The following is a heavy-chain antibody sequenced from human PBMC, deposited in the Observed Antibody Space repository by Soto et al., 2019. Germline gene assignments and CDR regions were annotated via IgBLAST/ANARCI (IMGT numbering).Heavy chain of an antibody. CDR1: GDSVSSNSAA. D-gene: IGHD2-15*01. V-gene: IGHV6-1*01. CDR2: TYYRSKWYN. J-gene: IGHJ2*01. CDR3: ARDRYCSGGSCFSYWYFDL. Sequence: SPTLSLTCAISGDSVSSNSAAWNWIRQSPSRGLEWLGRTYYRSKWYNDYAVSVKSRITINPDTSKNQFSLLLNSVTPEDTAVYYCARDRYCSGGSCFSYWYFDLWGRGTLVTVSS.